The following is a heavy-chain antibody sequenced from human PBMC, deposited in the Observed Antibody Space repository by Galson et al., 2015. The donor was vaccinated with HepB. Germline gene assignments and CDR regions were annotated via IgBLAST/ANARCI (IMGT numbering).Heavy chain of an antibody. D-gene: IGHD4-17*01. CDR2: IDRDGTTT. Sequence: SLRLSCAVSGFTFSSVWMHWVRQVPGKGLVWVSRIDRDGTTTTYADSVKGRFTISRDNDRNTLYLQMDRLRAEDTAVYFCAKGPRSLVGDSGKVNWFDPWGQGTLVIVSS. J-gene: IGHJ5*02. CDR1: GFTFSSVW. CDR3: AKGPRSLVGDSGKVNWFDP. V-gene: IGHV3-74*03.